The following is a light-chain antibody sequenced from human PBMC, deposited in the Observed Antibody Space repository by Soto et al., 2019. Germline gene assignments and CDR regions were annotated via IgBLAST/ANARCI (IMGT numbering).Light chain of an antibody. J-gene: IGKJ1*01. Sequence: EIVLTQSPGTLSLSPGERATLSCRASQSINGGYLAWYQQKPGQAPRLLIYDASRRATGVPDRFSASGSGTDFTLTIGRLEPEDFAVYSCQQYGRLPRTFGQGTKVDIK. V-gene: IGKV3-20*01. CDR2: DAS. CDR1: QSINGGY. CDR3: QQYGRLPRT.